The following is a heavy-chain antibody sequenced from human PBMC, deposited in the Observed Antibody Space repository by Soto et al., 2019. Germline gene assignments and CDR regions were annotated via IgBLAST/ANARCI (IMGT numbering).Heavy chain of an antibody. D-gene: IGHD2-2*01. J-gene: IGHJ4*02. CDR3: ARSPGYQVTDY. V-gene: IGHV3-48*02. Sequence: GGSLRLSCAASGFTFSSYSMNWVRQAPGKGLEWVSYISSSSTIYYAASVKGRFTISRDNAKNSLYLQMNSLRDEDTAVYYCARSPGYQVTDYWGQGTLVTVSS. CDR2: ISSSSTI. CDR1: GFTFSSYS.